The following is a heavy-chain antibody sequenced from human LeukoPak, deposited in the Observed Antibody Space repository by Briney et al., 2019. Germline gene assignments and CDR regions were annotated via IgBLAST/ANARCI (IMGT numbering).Heavy chain of an antibody. V-gene: IGHV4-59*08. CDR2: IYYSGST. CDR1: GGSISSYY. J-gene: IGHJ4*02. CDR3: ARVDGSGSYYPDY. D-gene: IGHD3-10*01. Sequence: PSETLSLTCTVSGGSISSYYWSWIRQPPGKGLEWIGYIYYSGSTNYNPSLKSRVTISVDTSKNQFSLKLSSVTAADTAVYYCARVDGSGSYYPDYWGQGTLVTVSS.